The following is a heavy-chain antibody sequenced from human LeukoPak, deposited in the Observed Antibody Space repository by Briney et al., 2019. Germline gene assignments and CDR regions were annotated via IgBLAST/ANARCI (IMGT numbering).Heavy chain of an antibody. J-gene: IGHJ4*02. D-gene: IGHD5-24*01. Sequence: SETLSLTCTASGGSISSYYWSWIRQPPGKGPEWIGYIYYSGSTNYNPSLKSRVTISVDTSKNQFSLKLSSVTAADTAVYYCARQGPMATTLDYWGQGTLVTVSS. V-gene: IGHV4-59*08. CDR3: ARQGPMATTLDY. CDR2: IYYSGST. CDR1: GGSISSYY.